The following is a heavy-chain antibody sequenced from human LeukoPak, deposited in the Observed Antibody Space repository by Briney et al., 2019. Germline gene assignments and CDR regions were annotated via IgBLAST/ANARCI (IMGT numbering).Heavy chain of an antibody. J-gene: IGHJ4*02. V-gene: IGHV3-7*01. CDR2: IKQDGSEK. D-gene: IGHD3-3*01. CDR1: GFTFSSYW. Sequence: GGSLRLSCAASGFTFSSYWMSWVRQAPGKGLEWVANIKQDGSEKYYVDSVKGRFTISRDSAKNSLYLQMNSLRAEDTAVYYCARAADFWSGYFDYWGQGTLVTVSS. CDR3: ARAADFWSGYFDY.